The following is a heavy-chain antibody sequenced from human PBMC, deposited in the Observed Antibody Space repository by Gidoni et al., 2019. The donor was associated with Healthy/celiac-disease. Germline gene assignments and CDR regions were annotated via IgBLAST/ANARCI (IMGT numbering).Heavy chain of an antibody. CDR2: IYYSVST. Sequence: QVQLQESGPGLVKPSETLSLTCTASGGSISSYYWTWLRQPPGKGLEWIGYIYYSVSTNYNPSLKSRVTISVDTSKNQFSLKLSSVTAADTAVYYCARDRYSCSGGSCYSHYYYMDVWGKGTTVTVSS. J-gene: IGHJ6*03. CDR3: ARDRYSCSGGSCYSHYYYMDV. V-gene: IGHV4-59*01. D-gene: IGHD2-15*01. CDR1: GGSISSYY.